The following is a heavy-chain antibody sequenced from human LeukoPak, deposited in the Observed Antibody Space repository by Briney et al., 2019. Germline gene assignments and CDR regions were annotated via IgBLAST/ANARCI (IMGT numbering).Heavy chain of an antibody. CDR2: IIPIFGTA. J-gene: IGHJ4*02. Sequence: SVKVSCKASGYTFTSYGISWVRQAPGQGLEWMGGIIPIFGTANYAQKFQGRVTITADESTSTAYMELSSLRSEDTAVYYCASGRAGRGDFDYRGQGTLVTVSS. V-gene: IGHV1-69*13. CDR1: GYTFTSYG. CDR3: ASGRAGRGDFDY. D-gene: IGHD6-13*01.